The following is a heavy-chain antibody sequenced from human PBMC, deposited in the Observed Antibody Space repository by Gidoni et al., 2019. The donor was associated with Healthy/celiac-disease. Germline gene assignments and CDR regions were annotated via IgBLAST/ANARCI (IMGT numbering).Heavy chain of an antibody. CDR2: INPNSGVT. V-gene: IGHV1-2*04. D-gene: IGHD6-13*01. CDR3: ARPRGSSWYDAFDI. CDR1: GYTVTGYY. J-gene: IGHJ3*02. Sequence: QVQLVQSGAEVKTPGASAKVACKACGYTVTGYYMRWVRQAHGQGLDGMVWINPNSGVTNYAQKFQGWVTMTRDTSISTADMDLSRLRSDDTAVYYCARPRGSSWYDAFDIWGQGTMVTVSS.